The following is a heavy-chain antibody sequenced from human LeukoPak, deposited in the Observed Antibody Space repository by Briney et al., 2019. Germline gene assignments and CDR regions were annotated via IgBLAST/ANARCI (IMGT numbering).Heavy chain of an antibody. J-gene: IGHJ5*02. Sequence: GGSLRLSCAASGFTFSSYEMNWVRQAPGKGLEWVSSISSSSSYIYYADSVKGRFTISRDNAKNSLYLQMNSLRAEDTAVYYCARLGITIFGVVTNWFDPWGQGTLVTVSS. CDR1: GFTFSSYE. D-gene: IGHD3-3*01. CDR2: ISSSSSYI. V-gene: IGHV3-21*01. CDR3: ARLGITIFGVVTNWFDP.